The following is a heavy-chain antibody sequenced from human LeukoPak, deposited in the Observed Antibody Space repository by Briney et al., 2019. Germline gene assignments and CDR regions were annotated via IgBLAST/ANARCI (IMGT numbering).Heavy chain of an antibody. Sequence: GRSLRLSCAASGFTFSTYWMSWVRQAPGKGLDWVAYIRYDGSTTYYADSVRGRFTISRDNSKNTLYLEMNSLRAEDTAVFYCAKKGGNYDYFDYWGQGNLVTVSS. CDR1: GFTFSTYW. CDR3: AKKGGNYDYFDY. J-gene: IGHJ4*02. D-gene: IGHD3-3*01. CDR2: IRYDGSTT. V-gene: IGHV3-30*02.